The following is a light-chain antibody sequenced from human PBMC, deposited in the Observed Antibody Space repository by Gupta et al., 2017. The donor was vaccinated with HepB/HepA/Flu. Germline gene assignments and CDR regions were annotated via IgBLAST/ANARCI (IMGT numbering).Light chain of an antibody. V-gene: IGKV3-15*01. CDR3: QQYDNWPQT. Sequence: EIVMTQSPATLSVSPGERATLSCRASQSVRSNLAWYQQKPGQAPRLLIYGASTRATGIPARFSGSGSGTKFTLTISSLQSEDFAVYYCQQYDNWPQTFGQGTKVEIK. J-gene: IGKJ1*01. CDR1: QSVRSN. CDR2: GAS.